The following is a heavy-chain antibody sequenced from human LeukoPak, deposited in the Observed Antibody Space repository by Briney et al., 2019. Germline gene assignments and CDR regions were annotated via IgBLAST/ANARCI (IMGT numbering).Heavy chain of an antibody. CDR3: ARDERLRRRGFFY. J-gene: IGHJ4*02. CDR2: IYSGGST. D-gene: IGHD4-17*01. V-gene: IGHV3-53*01. Sequence: GGSLRLSCAASGFTFSSNYMSWVRQAPGKGLEWVSVIYSGGSTYYADSVKGRFTISRDNSKNTLYLQMNSLRAEDTAVYYCARDERLRRRGFFYWGQGTLVTVSS. CDR1: GFTFSSNY.